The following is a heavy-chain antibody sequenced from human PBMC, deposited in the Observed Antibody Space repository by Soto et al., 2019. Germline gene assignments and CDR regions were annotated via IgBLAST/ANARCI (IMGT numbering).Heavy chain of an antibody. CDR1: GYSFTSYW. D-gene: IGHD3-10*01. Sequence: GESLKISCKGSGYSFTSYWIGWVRQMPGKGLEWMGIIYPGDSDTRYSPSFQGQVTISADKSISTAYLQWSSLKASDTAMYYCARRGVIRVSTYYYYYGMDVWGQGTTVTVS. CDR3: ARRGVIRVSTYYYYYGMDV. J-gene: IGHJ6*02. CDR2: IYPGDSDT. V-gene: IGHV5-51*01.